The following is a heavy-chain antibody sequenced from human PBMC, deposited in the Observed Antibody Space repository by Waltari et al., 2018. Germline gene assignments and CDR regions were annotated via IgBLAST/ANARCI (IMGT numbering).Heavy chain of an antibody. V-gene: IGHV4-39*01. J-gene: IGHJ4*02. D-gene: IGHD1-26*01. CDR3: ARSGTYRGYFDY. Sequence: QLQLQESAPRLVKPSETLSPTCPVPGGSIGSSNNYWGWIRQPPGKGLEWIGSIYYSGNTYYNPSLKSRVTISVDTSKNQFSLRLSSATAADTAVYYCARSGTYRGYFDYWGQGTLVTVSS. CDR2: IYYSGNT. CDR1: GGSIGSSNNY.